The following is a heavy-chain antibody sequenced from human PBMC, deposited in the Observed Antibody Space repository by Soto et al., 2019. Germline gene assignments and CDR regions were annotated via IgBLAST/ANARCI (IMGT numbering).Heavy chain of an antibody. CDR3: ARHRLVSRYFDL. V-gene: IGHV4-39*01. J-gene: IGHJ2*01. CDR1: GGFISSSNYY. Sequence: ETLSLTCTVSGGFISSSNYYWGWLRQAPGKELEWIGSIFYSGSTYHSPSLKSRVTMSVDTSKTAFSLQMTYVTAADTAVYYCARHRLVSRYFDLWGRGTLVTVSS. D-gene: IGHD3-9*01. CDR2: IFYSGST.